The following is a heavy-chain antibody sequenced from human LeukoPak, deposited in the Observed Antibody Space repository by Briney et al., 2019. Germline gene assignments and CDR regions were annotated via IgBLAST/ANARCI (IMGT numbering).Heavy chain of an antibody. Sequence: PGGSLRLSCAASGFTFSSYWMSWVRQAPGKGLEWVANIKQDGSEKYYVDSVKGRFTISRDNAKNSLYLQMNSLRAEDTAVYYRARAEWFGVVTGAFDIWGQGTMVTVSS. V-gene: IGHV3-7*01. D-gene: IGHD3-10*01. CDR3: ARAEWFGVVTGAFDI. J-gene: IGHJ3*02. CDR2: IKQDGSEK. CDR1: GFTFSSYW.